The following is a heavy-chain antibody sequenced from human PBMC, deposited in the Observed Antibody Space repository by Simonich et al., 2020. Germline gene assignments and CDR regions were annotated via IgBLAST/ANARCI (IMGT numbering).Heavy chain of an antibody. Sequence: EVQLVESGGGVVRPGGSLRLSCAASGFTFDDYGMSWVRQAPGEWLGWVSGINWNGGRAGYADSVKRRFTISRDNAKNSLYLQMNSLRAEDTALYHCARGRNDFDYWGQGTLVTVSS. V-gene: IGHV3-20*01. CDR3: ARGRNDFDY. D-gene: IGHD1-1*01. CDR1: GFTFDDYG. CDR2: INWNGGRA. J-gene: IGHJ4*02.